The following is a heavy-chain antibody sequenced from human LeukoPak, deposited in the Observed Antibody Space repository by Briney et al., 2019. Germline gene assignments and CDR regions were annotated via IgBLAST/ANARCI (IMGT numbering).Heavy chain of an antibody. CDR1: GYSFTSYW. V-gene: IGHV5-51*01. CDR3: ASRNYDFWSGSGYYYYYMDV. D-gene: IGHD3-3*01. J-gene: IGHJ6*03. Sequence: GESLKISCKGSGYSFTSYWIGWVRRMPGKGLEWMGIIYPGDSDTRDSPSFQGQVTISDDKSISTAELKWRSRKASDAAMYYCASRNYDFWSGSGYYYYYMDVWGKGTTVTVSS. CDR2: IYPGDSDT.